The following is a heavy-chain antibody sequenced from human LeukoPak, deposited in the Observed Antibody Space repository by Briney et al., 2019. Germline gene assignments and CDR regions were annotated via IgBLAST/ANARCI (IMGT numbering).Heavy chain of an antibody. CDR2: INAADGNT. J-gene: IGHJ4*02. CDR1: GYSFSNHT. CDR3: AVGAFDY. V-gene: IGHV1-3*01. D-gene: IGHD4-17*01. Sequence: ASMKVSCKASGYSFSNHTMHWVCQAPGQRLEWMGWINAADGNTKYSQNFQGRVTISRDSSASTAYMELTSLTSEDTAVYYCAVGAFDYWGQGTLVTVSS.